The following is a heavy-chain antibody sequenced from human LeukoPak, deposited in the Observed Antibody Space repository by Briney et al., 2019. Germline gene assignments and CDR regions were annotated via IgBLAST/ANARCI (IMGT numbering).Heavy chain of an antibody. D-gene: IGHD1-1*01. J-gene: IGHJ3*01. Sequence: GASVKVSCKVSGSALSDLSMHWVRQAPGKGLGWMGTSDPEDGETLYAQNFEGRVTMTEDTFADTAYLELSSLRSDDTAVYYCATDREGETGLEAFDLWGQGTMVIVSS. CDR1: GSALSDLS. CDR2: SDPEDGET. CDR3: ATDREGETGLEAFDL. V-gene: IGHV1-24*01.